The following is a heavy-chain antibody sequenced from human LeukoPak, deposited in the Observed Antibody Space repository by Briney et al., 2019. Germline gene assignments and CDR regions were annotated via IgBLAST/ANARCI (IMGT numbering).Heavy chain of an antibody. CDR3: ARDPRRLRLDAFDI. V-gene: IGHV4-61*02. CDR2: IYTSGST. J-gene: IGHJ3*02. Sequence: SETLSLTCTVSGGSISSGSYYWSWIRQPAGKGLEWIGRIYTSGSTNYNPSLKSRVTISVDTSKNQFSLKLSSVTAADTAVYYCARDPRRLRLDAFDIWGQGTMVTVSS. D-gene: IGHD5-12*01. CDR1: GGSISSGSYY.